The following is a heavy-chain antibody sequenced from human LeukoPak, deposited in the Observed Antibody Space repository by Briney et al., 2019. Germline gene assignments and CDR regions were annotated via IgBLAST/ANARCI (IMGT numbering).Heavy chain of an antibody. J-gene: IGHJ4*02. CDR2: VRFDGGEK. CDR3: AKGGARNVWYFAY. V-gene: IGHV3-30*02. D-gene: IGHD1-1*01. Sequence: GGSLSLSCAASGFIFSSFGIHWVRQTPGKGLEWVAFVRFDGGEKYYADSVKGRFTVSKDNSKNTLYLQINSLRPEDTAVYYCAKGGARNVWYFAYWGLGVLVTVPS. CDR1: GFIFSSFG.